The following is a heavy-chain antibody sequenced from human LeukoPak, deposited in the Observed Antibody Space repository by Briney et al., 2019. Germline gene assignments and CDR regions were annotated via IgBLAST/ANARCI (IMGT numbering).Heavy chain of an antibody. CDR1: GYTFTAYN. D-gene: IGHD1-26*01. J-gene: IGHJ5*02. V-gene: IGHV1-2*02. CDR3: ASGRGRSWFDP. Sequence: GASVKVSCKASGYTFTAYNIHWVRQAAGQVLEWMGWMQPSSGATNYAQKFQGRVTMTGDTSISTAYMELSRLTSDDTAFYYCASGRGRSWFDPWGRGTLVTVSS. CDR2: MQPSSGAT.